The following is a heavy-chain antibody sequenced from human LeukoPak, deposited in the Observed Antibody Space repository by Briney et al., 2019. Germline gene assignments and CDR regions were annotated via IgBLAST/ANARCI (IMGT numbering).Heavy chain of an antibody. Sequence: GGSLRLSCAASGFTFSSYAVHWVRQAPGKWLEWVAVISYDGSSKYYADSVKGRFTISRDNSKNTLFLQMNSLRSEDTAVDYCARDLWSSTSCYRTVPFDYWGQGTLVTVSS. CDR2: ISYDGSSK. J-gene: IGHJ4*02. CDR1: GFTFSSYA. V-gene: IGHV3-30-3*01. D-gene: IGHD2-2*01. CDR3: ARDLWSSTSCYRTVPFDY.